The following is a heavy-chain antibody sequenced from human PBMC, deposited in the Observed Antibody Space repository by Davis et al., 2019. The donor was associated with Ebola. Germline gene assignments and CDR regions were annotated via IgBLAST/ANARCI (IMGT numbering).Heavy chain of an antibody. CDR1: GFSFSSYW. V-gene: IGHV3-7*03. D-gene: IGHD2-15*01. CDR2: IKQDGSEK. CDR3: ARDIVVVVARQFYYYYGMDV. Sequence: PAGSLRLSCAASGFSFSSYWMSWVRQAPGKGLEWVANIKQDGSEKYYVDSVKGRLTISRDNAKNSLYLQMNSLRAEDTAVYYCARDIVVVVARQFYYYYGMDVWGQGTTVTVSS. J-gene: IGHJ6*02.